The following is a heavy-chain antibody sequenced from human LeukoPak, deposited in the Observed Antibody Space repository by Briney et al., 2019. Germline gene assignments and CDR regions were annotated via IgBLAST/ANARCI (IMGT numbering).Heavy chain of an antibody. J-gene: IGHJ4*02. CDR2: ISSSSSYI. V-gene: IGHV3-21*01. CDR3: ARDHDSSGYPYYFDY. D-gene: IGHD3-22*01. CDR1: GFTFSSYS. Sequence: SGGSLRLSCAASGFTFSSYSMNWVRQAPGKGLEWVSSISSSSSYIYYADSVKGRFTISRDNAKNSLYLQMNSLRAEDTAVYYCARDHDSSGYPYYFDYWGQGTLVTVSS.